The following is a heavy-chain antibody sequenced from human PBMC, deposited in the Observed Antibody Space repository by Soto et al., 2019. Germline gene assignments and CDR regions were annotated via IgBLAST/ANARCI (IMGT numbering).Heavy chain of an antibody. CDR2: INPNSGGT. CDR3: ARGYCSGGSCYGLAY. D-gene: IGHD2-15*01. Sequence: QVQLVQSGAEVKKPGASVKVSCKASGYTFTGYYMHWVRQAPGQGLEWMGWINPNSGGTNYAQKFQGWVTMTRDTSISQAYMELSRLRSDDTAVYYCARGYCSGGSCYGLAYWGQGTLVTVSS. V-gene: IGHV1-2*04. J-gene: IGHJ4*02. CDR1: GYTFTGYY.